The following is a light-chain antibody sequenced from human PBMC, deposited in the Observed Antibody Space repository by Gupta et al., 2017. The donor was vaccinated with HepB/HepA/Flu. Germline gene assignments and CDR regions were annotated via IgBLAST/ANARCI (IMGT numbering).Light chain of an antibody. J-gene: IGLJ3*02. V-gene: IGLV3-21*04. CDR2: YDD. CDR3: QVWDSSSDHWV. CDR1: HIGTKS. Sequence: SYVLTAPPSVSVAPGKTARITCGGNHIGTKSVHWYQQKPGQAPVLVIYYDDDRPSGIPERFSGSNSGNTPTLTISRVEAGDEADYYCQVWDSSSDHWVFGGGTKLTVL.